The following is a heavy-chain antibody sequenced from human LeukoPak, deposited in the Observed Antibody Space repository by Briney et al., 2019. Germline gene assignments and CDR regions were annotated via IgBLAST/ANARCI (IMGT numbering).Heavy chain of an antibody. V-gene: IGHV3-43*01. J-gene: IGHJ4*02. D-gene: IGHD3-3*02. CDR3: AKDQHFWSGYSIDY. Sequence: GGSLRLSCAASGFTFDDYPMHWVRQAPGKGLEWVSLISWDGDSTYYADSVKGRFTISRDNSKNSLYLQMNSLRAEDTAVYYCAKDQHFWSGYSIDYWGQGTLVTVSS. CDR2: ISWDGDST. CDR1: GFTFDDYP.